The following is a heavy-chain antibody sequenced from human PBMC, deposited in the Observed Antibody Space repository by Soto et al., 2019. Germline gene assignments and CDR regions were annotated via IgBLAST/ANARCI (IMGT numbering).Heavy chain of an antibody. D-gene: IGHD6-6*01. CDR1: GYAFTTYA. Sequence: QVQLVQSGAEVKKPGASVKVSCMASGYAFTTYAIHWVRQAPGQRLEWMGWINIGNGHTKYSQRFQDRVTISRDTSASTVNMELTSLRSADTAVYYCARVGSSYPTAYFEYWGQGTLVTVSS. CDR3: ARVGSSYPTAYFEY. CDR2: INIGNGHT. J-gene: IGHJ4*02. V-gene: IGHV1-3*04.